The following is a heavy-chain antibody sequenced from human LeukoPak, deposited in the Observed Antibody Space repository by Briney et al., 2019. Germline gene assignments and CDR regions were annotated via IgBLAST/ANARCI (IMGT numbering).Heavy chain of an antibody. Sequence: SETLSLLCSVSGGPICSLYWSWMRQPAGKGLEWIGRIHTSGSTDYNPSLGSRVPMSVDTSKNQSSLTLSSVTAADTAVYYCAREGSMTARPFVSIDYWGQGTLVTVSS. J-gene: IGHJ4*02. CDR2: IHTSGST. CDR3: AREGSMTARPFVSIDY. CDR1: GGPICSLY. V-gene: IGHV4-4*07. D-gene: IGHD6-6*01.